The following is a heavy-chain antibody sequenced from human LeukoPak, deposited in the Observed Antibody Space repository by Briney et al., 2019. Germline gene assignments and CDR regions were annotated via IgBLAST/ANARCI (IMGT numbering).Heavy chain of an antibody. CDR3: ARVVLRYFVSAYYFDY. Sequence: PSETLSLTCTVSGGSISSSSYYWGWIRQPPGKGLEWIGSIYYSGSTNYNPSLKSRVTISVDTSKNQFSLKLSSVTAADTAVYYCARVVLRYFVSAYYFDYWGQGTLVTVSS. CDR1: GGSISSSSYY. CDR2: IYYSGST. D-gene: IGHD3-9*01. J-gene: IGHJ4*02. V-gene: IGHV4-39*07.